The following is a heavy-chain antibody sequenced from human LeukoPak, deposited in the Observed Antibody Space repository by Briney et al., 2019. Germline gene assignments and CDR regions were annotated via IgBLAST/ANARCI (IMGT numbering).Heavy chain of an antibody. J-gene: IGHJ4*02. V-gene: IGHV3-21*01. D-gene: IGHD4-17*01. Sequence: GGSLRLSCAASGFTFSSYSMNWVRQAPGKGLEWVSSISSSSSYIYYADSVKGRFTISRDNAKNSLYLQMNSLRAEDTAVYYCARDLYGDYPWDYWGLGTLVTVSS. CDR1: GFTFSSYS. CDR2: ISSSSSYI. CDR3: ARDLYGDYPWDY.